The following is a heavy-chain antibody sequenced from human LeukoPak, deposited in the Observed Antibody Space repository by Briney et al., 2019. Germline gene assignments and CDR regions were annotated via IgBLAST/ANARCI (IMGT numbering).Heavy chain of an antibody. CDR1: GFTFSDYY. CDR3: VRQAVSGDSGIAY. V-gene: IGHV3-11*06. J-gene: IGHJ4*02. CDR2: INPDGSNS. D-gene: IGHD2-21*02. Sequence: GGSLRLSCAASGFTFSDYYMSWIRQAPGKGLEWVSRINPDGSNSNYADSVKGRFTMSRDNAKNTVYLQMDSLRAEDTALFYCVRQAVSGDSGIAYWGRGTLVTVSS.